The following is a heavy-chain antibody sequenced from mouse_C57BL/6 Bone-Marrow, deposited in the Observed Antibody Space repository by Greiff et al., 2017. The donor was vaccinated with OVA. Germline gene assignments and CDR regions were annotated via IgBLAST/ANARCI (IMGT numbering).Heavy chain of an antibody. Sequence: QVQLQQPGAELVKPGASVKMSCKASGYTFTSYWITWVKQRPGQGLEWIGDIYPGSGSTNYNEKFKSKATLTVDTSSSTAYMQLSSLTSEDSAVYYCARSDYYGRGPYYAMDYWGQGTSVTVSS. J-gene: IGHJ4*01. D-gene: IGHD1-1*01. CDR1: GYTFTSYW. V-gene: IGHV1-55*01. CDR2: IYPGSGST. CDR3: ARSDYYGRGPYYAMDY.